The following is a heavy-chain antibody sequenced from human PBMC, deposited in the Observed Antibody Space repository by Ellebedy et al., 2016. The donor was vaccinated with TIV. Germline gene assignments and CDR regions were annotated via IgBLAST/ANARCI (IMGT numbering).Heavy chain of an antibody. V-gene: IGHV3-23*01. J-gene: IGHJ6*02. D-gene: IGHD1-7*01. CDR2: VLGSGGST. CDR1: VFTFRNYA. CDR3: AKDVSIGTTQSFYGMEG. Sequence: GESLKISCVASVFTFRNYAMSWVRQAPGKGLAWVSNVLGSGGSTFYADSVKGRFTISRDNPKNTLYLQLNSLRAEDTAVYYCAKDVSIGTTQSFYGMEGWGQGTTVTVSS.